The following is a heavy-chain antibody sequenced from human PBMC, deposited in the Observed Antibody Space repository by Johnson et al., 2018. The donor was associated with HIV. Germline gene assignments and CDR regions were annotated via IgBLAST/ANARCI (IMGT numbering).Heavy chain of an antibody. J-gene: IGHJ3*02. D-gene: IGHD3-22*01. V-gene: IGHV3-30*04. CDR2: ISYDGSNN. CDR3: AKGVSDSSGYYYGEDAFDI. Sequence: QMLLVESGGGVVQPGRSLRLSCAASGFTFSSYAMHWVRQAPGKGLAWVAVISYDGSNNYFADSVKGRFTISRDNSKNTLYLQMNSLRAEDTAVYYCAKGVSDSSGYYYGEDAFDIWGQGTMVIVSS. CDR1: GFTFSSYA.